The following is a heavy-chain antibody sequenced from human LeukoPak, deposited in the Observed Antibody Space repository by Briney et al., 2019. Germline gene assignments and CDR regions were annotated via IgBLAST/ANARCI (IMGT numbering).Heavy chain of an antibody. CDR3: AKVTLIAVAGIDY. Sequence: GGSLRLSCAASGFTFSSYGMHWVRQAPGKGLEWVALISYDGSKKYYADSVKGRFTISRDNSKNTLYLQMNSLRAEDTAVYYCAKVTLIAVAGIDYWGQGTLVTVSS. J-gene: IGHJ4*02. CDR2: ISYDGSKK. V-gene: IGHV3-30*18. CDR1: GFTFSSYG. D-gene: IGHD6-19*01.